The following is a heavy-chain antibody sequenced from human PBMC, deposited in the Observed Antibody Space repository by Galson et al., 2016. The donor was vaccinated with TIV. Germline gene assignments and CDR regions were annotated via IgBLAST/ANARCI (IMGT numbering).Heavy chain of an antibody. CDR3: ARDFTDSSGYLHLGWFNP. D-gene: IGHD3-22*01. Sequence: TLSLTCTVSGGSISSYYWSWIRQPPGKGLEWIGYIYYSGSTNYNPSLKSRVTISVDTSKNQFSLKLSSVTAADTAVYYCARDFTDSSGYLHLGWFNPWGQGTLVTVSS. J-gene: IGHJ5*02. CDR1: GGSISSYY. CDR2: IYYSGST. V-gene: IGHV4-59*01.